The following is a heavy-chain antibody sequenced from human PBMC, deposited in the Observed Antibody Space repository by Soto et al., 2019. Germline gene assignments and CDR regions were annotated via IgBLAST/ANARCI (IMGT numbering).Heavy chain of an antibody. J-gene: IGHJ6*02. Sequence: PSETLSLTCAVYGGSFSGYYWSWIRQPPGKGLEWIGEINHSGSTNYNPSLKSRVTISVDTSKNQFSLKLSSVTAADTAVYYCARGLRISYYDFWSGSGGMDVWGQGTTVTVSS. V-gene: IGHV4-34*01. D-gene: IGHD3-3*01. CDR3: ARGLRISYYDFWSGSGGMDV. CDR1: GGSFSGYY. CDR2: INHSGST.